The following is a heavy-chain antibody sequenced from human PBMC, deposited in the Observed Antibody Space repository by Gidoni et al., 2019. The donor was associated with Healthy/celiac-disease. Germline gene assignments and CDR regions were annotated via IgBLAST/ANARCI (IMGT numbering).Heavy chain of an antibody. D-gene: IGHD3-22*01. CDR2: HDAGNGNT. J-gene: IGHJ5*02. CDR1: GYSSTRHA. Sequence: VQLGQSGAEVTKPGASVTVSCKASGYSSTRHAMHWVRQAPGQRLEWMGWHDAGNGNTKYSQQFQGRVTITRDTSASTAYMELSSLRSEDTAVYYCARDWYDSSVYPSGMDSWGQGTLVTVSS. V-gene: IGHV1-3*01. CDR3: ARDWYDSSVYPSGMDS.